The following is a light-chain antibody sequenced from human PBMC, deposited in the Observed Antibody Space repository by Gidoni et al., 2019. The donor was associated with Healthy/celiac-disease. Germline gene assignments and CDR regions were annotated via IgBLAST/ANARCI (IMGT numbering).Light chain of an antibody. CDR2: GAS. J-gene: IGKJ3*01. CDR3: QQYGSSPPFT. Sequence: EIVLTQPPGTLSLSPGERATLSCRASQSVSSSYLAWYQQKPGQAPRLLTYGASSRATGIPDRFSGSGSGTDFTLTISRLEPEDFAVYYCQQYGSSPPFTFGPGTKVDIK. V-gene: IGKV3-20*01. CDR1: QSVSSSY.